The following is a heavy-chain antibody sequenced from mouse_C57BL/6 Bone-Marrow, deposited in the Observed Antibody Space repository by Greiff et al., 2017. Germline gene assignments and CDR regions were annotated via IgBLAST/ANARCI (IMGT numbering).Heavy chain of an antibody. Sequence: VQLQQPGAELVKPGASVKVSCKASGYTFTSYWMHWVKQRPGQGLEWIGMIHPNSGSTNYNEKFKSKATLTVDKSSSTAYMQLSSLTSEDSAVYYCAREGSSGYWFAYWGQGTLVTVSA. CDR2: IHPNSGST. J-gene: IGHJ3*01. CDR3: AREGSSGYWFAY. CDR1: GYTFTSYW. V-gene: IGHV1-64*01. D-gene: IGHD3-2*02.